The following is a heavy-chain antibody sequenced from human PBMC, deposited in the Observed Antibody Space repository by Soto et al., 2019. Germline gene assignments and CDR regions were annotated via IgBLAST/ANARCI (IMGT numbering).Heavy chain of an antibody. D-gene: IGHD3-3*01. J-gene: IGHJ6*02. CDR2: IIPMSGAA. V-gene: IGHV1-69*13. Sequence: ASVKVSCKASGGTSNNYAISWVRQAPGQGLEWMGAIIPMSGAAKYAQRFQGRVTIAADESTSTAYMELHSLRSDDTAVYYCSRGGPTSTYFGAVITYGMDVWGQGTTVTVSS. CDR1: GGTSNNYA. CDR3: SRGGPTSTYFGAVITYGMDV.